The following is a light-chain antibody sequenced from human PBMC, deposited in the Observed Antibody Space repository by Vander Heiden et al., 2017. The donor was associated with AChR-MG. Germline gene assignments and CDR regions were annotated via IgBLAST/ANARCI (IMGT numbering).Light chain of an antibody. J-gene: IGKJ4*01. Sequence: IQLTQSPPSLSASVGDGVTITCRASQGISSHLAWYQQKPGKAPKLLIYAASTLQSGVPSRFSGSGSGTDFNLTISSLQPEDFATYYCQQLNSDPPLTFGGGTKVEIK. V-gene: IGKV1-9*01. CDR1: QGISSH. CDR2: AAS. CDR3: QQLNSDPPLT.